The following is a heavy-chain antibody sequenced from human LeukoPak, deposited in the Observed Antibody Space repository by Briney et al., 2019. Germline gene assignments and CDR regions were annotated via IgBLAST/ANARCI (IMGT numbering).Heavy chain of an antibody. CDR3: ARGKNWFDP. CDR1: GGSISTSSYY. J-gene: IGHJ5*02. Sequence: SETLSLTCTVSGGSISTSSYYWGWVRQPPGKGLEWIGNIFYSGSTYYSPSLKSRVTISVDTSKNQFSLKLSSVTAADTAVYYCARGKNWFDPWGQGTLVTVSS. CDR2: IFYSGST. V-gene: IGHV4-39*07.